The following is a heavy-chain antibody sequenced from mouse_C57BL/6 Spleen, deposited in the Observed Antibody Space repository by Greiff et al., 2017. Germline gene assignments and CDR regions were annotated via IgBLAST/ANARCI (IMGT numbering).Heavy chain of an antibody. D-gene: IGHD2-10*01. CDR1: GFTFSDYY. CDR3: ARTPFSYYYAMDY. V-gene: IGHV5-12*01. CDR2: ISNGGGST. Sequence: EVMLVESGGGLVQPGGSLKLSCAASGFTFSDYYMYWVRQTPEKRLEWVAYISNGGGSTYYPDTVKGRFTLTRDNAKNTLYLQMSRLKSEDTAMYYCARTPFSYYYAMDYWGQGTSVTVSS. J-gene: IGHJ4*01.